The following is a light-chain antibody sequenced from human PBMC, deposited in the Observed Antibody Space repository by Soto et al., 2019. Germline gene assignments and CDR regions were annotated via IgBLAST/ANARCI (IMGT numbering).Light chain of an antibody. Sequence: QSALTQPASVSGSPGSWVTISCTGTSNYVGNHYYVSWYQQHPGRDPKLMLYDVTNRPSGVSNRLSGSKSGNTASLTITGLHAEDEALYYCSSYSSSSTHIIFGGGTKLTVL. J-gene: IGLJ2*01. CDR3: SSYSSSSTHII. V-gene: IGLV2-14*01. CDR2: DVT. CDR1: SNYVGNHYY.